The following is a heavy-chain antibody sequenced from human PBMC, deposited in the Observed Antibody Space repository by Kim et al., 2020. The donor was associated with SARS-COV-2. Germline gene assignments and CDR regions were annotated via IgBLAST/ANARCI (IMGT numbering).Heavy chain of an antibody. V-gene: IGHV4-31*03. CDR3: ARDQGLQGPVDDAFDI. CDR2: IYYSGST. J-gene: IGHJ3*02. Sequence: SETLSLTCTVSGGSISSGGYYWSWIRQHPGKGLEWIGYIYYSGSTYYNPSLKSRVTISVDTSKNQFSLKLSSVTAADTAVYYCARDQGLQGPVDDAFDIWGQGTMVTVSS. D-gene: IGHD4-4*01. CDR1: GGSISSGGYY.